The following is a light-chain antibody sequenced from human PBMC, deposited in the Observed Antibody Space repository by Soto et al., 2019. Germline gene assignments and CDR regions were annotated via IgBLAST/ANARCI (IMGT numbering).Light chain of an antibody. J-gene: IGKJ5*01. Sequence: DIQMTQSPSTLSASVGDRVTITCRASQSISSWLAWYQQKPGKAPKLLIYKASGLESGVPSRFSGSGSGTEFTLTISSLQPDDFATYYCQQYNSYPITFGQGTRLEIK. CDR1: QSISSW. V-gene: IGKV1-5*03. CDR2: KAS. CDR3: QQYNSYPIT.